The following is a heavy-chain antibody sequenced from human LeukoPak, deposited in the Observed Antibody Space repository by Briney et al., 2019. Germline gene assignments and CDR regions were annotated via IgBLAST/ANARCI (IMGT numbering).Heavy chain of an antibody. V-gene: IGHV3-30*03. Sequence: GRSLRLSCAGSGFTFGGYGMHWFRQTPGKGLEWVAVIAYDGSRAFYADSVKGRFTVSRDNSNNTLYLQMNSLRTGDTAVYYCAGESFDIWGQGTMVTVSS. J-gene: IGHJ3*02. CDR2: IAYDGSRA. CDR1: GFTFGGYG. CDR3: AGESFDI.